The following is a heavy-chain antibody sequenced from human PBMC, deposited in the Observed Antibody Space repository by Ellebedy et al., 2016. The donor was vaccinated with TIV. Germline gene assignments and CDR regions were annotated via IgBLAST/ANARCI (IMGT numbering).Heavy chain of an antibody. CDR1: GFTFSGYA. CDR2: INNGGRTT. J-gene: IGHJ6*02. V-gene: IGHV3-23*01. CDR3: AKDMVFGDGKWEIDV. Sequence: GESLKISCVASGFTFSGYAMSWVRPAPGKGLEWVSGINNGGRTTSYADSVKGRFTISRDNSRSKLYLQMNSLRAEDSAVYYCAKDMVFGDGKWEIDVWGQGTTVTVSS. D-gene: IGHD1-26*01.